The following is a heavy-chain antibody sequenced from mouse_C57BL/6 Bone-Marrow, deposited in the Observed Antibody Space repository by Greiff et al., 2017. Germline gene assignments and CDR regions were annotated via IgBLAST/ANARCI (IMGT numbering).Heavy chain of an antibody. J-gene: IGHJ1*03. V-gene: IGHV1-69*01. D-gene: IGHD2-3*01. CDR1: GYTFTSYW. CDR3: ANDGYLWYFDV. Sequence: VQLQQPGAELVMPGASVKLSCKASGYTFTSYWMHWVKQRPGQGLEWIGEIDPSDSYTNYNQKFKGKSTLTVDKSSSTAYMQLSSLTSEDSAVYYCANDGYLWYFDVWGTGTTVTVSS. CDR2: IDPSDSYT.